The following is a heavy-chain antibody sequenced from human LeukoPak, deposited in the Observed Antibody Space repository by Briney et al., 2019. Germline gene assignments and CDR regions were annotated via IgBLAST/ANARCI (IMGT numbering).Heavy chain of an antibody. J-gene: IGHJ4*02. CDR2: IHYSGST. CDR3: ARLANWAQDDY. CDR1: GGSISSYY. D-gene: IGHD7-27*01. V-gene: IGHV4-59*08. Sequence: SETLSLTCTVSGGSISSYYWSWIRQPPGKGLEWIGYIHYSGSTNYNPSLKSRVTISEDTSKNQFSLKLSSVTAADTAVYYCARLANWAQDDYWGQEALVTVSS.